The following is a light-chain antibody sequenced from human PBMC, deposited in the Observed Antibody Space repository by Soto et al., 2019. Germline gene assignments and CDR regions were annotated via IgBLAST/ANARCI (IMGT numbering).Light chain of an antibody. CDR2: SNN. CDR3: ASWDDSLKGVV. V-gene: IGLV1-44*01. CDR1: SSNIGSNS. Sequence: QSVLTQPPSASGTPGQRVAISCSGSSSNIGSNSVNWYQQFPGTAPKLLIYSNNQRPSGVPDRFSGSKSGTSASLAISGLQSEDEADYHCASWDDSLKGVVFGGGTKLTV. J-gene: IGLJ2*01.